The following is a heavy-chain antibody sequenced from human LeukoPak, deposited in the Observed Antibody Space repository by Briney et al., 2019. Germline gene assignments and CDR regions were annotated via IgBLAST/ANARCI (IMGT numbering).Heavy chain of an antibody. V-gene: IGHV4-34*01. J-gene: IGHJ6*02. D-gene: IGHD3-9*01. CDR2: INHSGSN. Sequence: SETLSLTCAVYGGSFSGYYWSWIRQPPGKGLEWIGEINHSGSNNYNPSLKSRVTISVDTSKNQFSLKLSSVTAADTAVYYCARGAYDILTGYSIDPADYYYYGMDVWGQGTTVTVPS. CDR1: GGSFSGYY. CDR3: ARGAYDILTGYSIDPADYYYYGMDV.